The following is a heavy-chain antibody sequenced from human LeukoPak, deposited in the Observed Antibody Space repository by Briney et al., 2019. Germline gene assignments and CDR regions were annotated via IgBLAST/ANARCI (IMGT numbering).Heavy chain of an antibody. CDR3: AKGHGAWYYDY. CDR1: GFTFGNYA. D-gene: IGHD6-19*01. Sequence: GGSLRLSCAASGFTFGNYAMSWVRQAPGKGLEWVSVIGGGGDSTYYADSVKGRFTISRDNSMNTLYLQMNSLRAEDTAVYYCAKGHGAWYYDYWGLETLLTVSS. J-gene: IGHJ4*02. V-gene: IGHV3-23*01. CDR2: IGGGGDST.